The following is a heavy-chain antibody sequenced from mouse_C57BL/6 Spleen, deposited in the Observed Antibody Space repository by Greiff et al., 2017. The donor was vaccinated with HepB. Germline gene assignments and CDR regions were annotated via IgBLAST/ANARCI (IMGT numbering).Heavy chain of an antibody. CDR3: ANDYDKGNEYAMDY. D-gene: IGHD2-4*01. J-gene: IGHJ4*01. V-gene: IGHV1-82*01. CDR1: GYAFSSSW. CDR2: IYPGDGDT. Sequence: VQLQQSGPELVKPGASVKISCKASGYAFSSSWMNWVKQRPGKGLEWIGRIYPGDGDTNYNGKFKGKATMTADKSSSTAYMQLSSLTSEDSAVYFCANDYDKGNEYAMDYWGQGTSVTVSS.